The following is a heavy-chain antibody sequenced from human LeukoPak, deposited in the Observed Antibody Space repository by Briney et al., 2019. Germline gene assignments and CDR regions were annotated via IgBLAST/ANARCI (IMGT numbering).Heavy chain of an antibody. CDR2: IYYSGST. Sequence: SETLSLTCTLSGGSISSSSYYWGWIRQPPGKGLEWIGSIYYSGSTYYNPSLKSRVTISVDTSKNQFSLTLSSVTAADTAVYYCARRLSVGVPGYYYYYMDVWGKGTTVTVSS. CDR3: ARRLSVGVPGYYYYYMDV. V-gene: IGHV4-39*01. CDR1: GGSISSSSYY. J-gene: IGHJ6*03. D-gene: IGHD1-26*01.